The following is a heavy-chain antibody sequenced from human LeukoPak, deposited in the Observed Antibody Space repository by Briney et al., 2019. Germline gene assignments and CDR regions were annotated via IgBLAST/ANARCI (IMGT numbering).Heavy chain of an antibody. J-gene: IGHJ4*02. V-gene: IGHV4-59*01. Sequence: SETLSLTCTVSGGSITSSYWSWIRQPPGKGLEWIGYIYYSGSTYYSPSLRSRVTMSVDTSKNEFSLKMSSVTPADTAVYYCARGGSSSPLDDWGQGALVTVSS. CDR2: IYYSGST. D-gene: IGHD6-6*01. CDR1: GGSITSSY. CDR3: ARGGSSSPLDD.